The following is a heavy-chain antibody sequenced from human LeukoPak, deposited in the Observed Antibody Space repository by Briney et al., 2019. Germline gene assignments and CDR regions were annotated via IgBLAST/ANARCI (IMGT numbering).Heavy chain of an antibody. CDR2: IYSSGST. D-gene: IGHD2-2*02. V-gene: IGHV4-61*02. CDR3: ARDRCSSTSCYMYYMDV. CDR1: GGSFSSGSYY. J-gene: IGHJ6*03. Sequence: PSQTLSLTCTVSGGSFSSGSYYWSWIRQPAGMGLEWIGRIYSSGSTNYNPSLKSRVTISVDTSKNQFSLKQSSVTAADTAVYYCARDRCSSTSCYMYYMDVWGKGTTVTVSS.